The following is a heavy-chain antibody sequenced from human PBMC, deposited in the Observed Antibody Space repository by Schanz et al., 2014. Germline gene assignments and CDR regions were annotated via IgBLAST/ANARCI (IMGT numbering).Heavy chain of an antibody. CDR3: ARAKRFGDMDV. CDR2: ISAYNGNT. J-gene: IGHJ6*02. V-gene: IGHV1-18*01. CDR1: GGTFSSYT. Sequence: QVQLVQSGAEVKKPGSSVKVSCKLSGGTFSSYTISWMRQAPGQGLEWMGWISAYNGNTNYAQKLQGRVTLTTDTSTSTAYMELRNLRSDDTAVYYCARAKRFGDMDVWGQGTTVTVSS. D-gene: IGHD3-10*01.